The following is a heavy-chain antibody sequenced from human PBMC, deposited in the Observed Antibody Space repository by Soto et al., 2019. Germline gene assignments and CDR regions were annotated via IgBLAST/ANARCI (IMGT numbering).Heavy chain of an antibody. CDR1: GFTFSSYW. J-gene: IGHJ3*02. Sequence: EVQLVESGGGLVQPGGSLRLSCAASGFTFSSYWMSWVRQAPGKGLEWVANIKQDGSEKYYVDSVKGRFTISRDNAKNSLYLQMNSLRAEDTAVYYCARLTWIQLWHDAFDIWGQGTIVTVSS. D-gene: IGHD5-18*01. CDR3: ARLTWIQLWHDAFDI. CDR2: IKQDGSEK. V-gene: IGHV3-7*05.